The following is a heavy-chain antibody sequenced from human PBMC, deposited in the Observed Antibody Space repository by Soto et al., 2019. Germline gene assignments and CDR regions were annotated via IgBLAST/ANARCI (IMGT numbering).Heavy chain of an antibody. Sequence: QVQLVECGGGVVQPGRSLRLSCAASGLTFSTYAMHWVRQAPGKGLEWLAVISYHGSNEYYADSVKGRFTISRDNSKNTLYLQMNSLRVEDTAVYYCARDAYGMDVWGQGTTVTVSS. CDR1: GLTFSTYA. J-gene: IGHJ6*02. CDR2: ISYHGSNE. V-gene: IGHV3-30-3*01. D-gene: IGHD2-21*01. CDR3: ARDAYGMDV.